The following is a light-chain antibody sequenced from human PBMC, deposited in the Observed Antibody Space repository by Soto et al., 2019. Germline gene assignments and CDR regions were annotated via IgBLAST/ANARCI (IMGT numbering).Light chain of an antibody. J-gene: IGLJ2*01. CDR3: AAWDDSLNGVV. V-gene: IGLV1-44*01. Sequence: QAVVTQPPSASGTPGQTIAISCSGGSSNIGSHTVNWYQQLPGTAPRLLIYSNTQRPSGVPDRFSGSKSGTSASLAISGLQSEYEGDYYCAAWDDSLNGVVFGGRTKLTVL. CDR1: SSNIGSHT. CDR2: SNT.